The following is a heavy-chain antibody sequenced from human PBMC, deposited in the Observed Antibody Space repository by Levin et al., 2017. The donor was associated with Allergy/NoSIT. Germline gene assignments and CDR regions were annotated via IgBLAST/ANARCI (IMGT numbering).Heavy chain of an antibody. V-gene: IGHV1-2*02. Sequence: ASVKVSCKTSGYTFTGYYMHWVRQAPGQGLEWMGWINPNNGDTKYAQKFQGRVTMTRDTSITSAYMEMSSLRSDDTAVYYCARIRKEQLIYDYWGQGTLVTVSS. J-gene: IGHJ4*02. CDR1: GYTFTGYY. CDR3: ARIRKEQLIYDY. CDR2: INPNNGDT. D-gene: IGHD6-13*01.